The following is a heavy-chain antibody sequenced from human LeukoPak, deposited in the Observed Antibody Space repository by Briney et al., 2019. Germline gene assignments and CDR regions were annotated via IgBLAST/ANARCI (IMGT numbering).Heavy chain of an antibody. Sequence: GASVKVSCKASGYTFTDYFIHWVRQAPGQGLEWMGWTNPNSGGTNYARKFQGRVTMTRDTSVSTAYMELSSLRSDDTAVYYCARGQTIFGVVIEDYWGQGTLVTVSS. CDR2: TNPNSGGT. CDR1: GYTFTDYF. D-gene: IGHD3-3*01. CDR3: ARGQTIFGVVIEDY. V-gene: IGHV1-2*02. J-gene: IGHJ4*02.